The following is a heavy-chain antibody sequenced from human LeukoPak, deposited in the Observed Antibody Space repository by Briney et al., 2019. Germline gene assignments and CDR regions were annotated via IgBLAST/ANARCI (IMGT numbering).Heavy chain of an antibody. CDR3: ASSYDCSGGSCYYY. CDR2: VIPILGIA. Sequence: SVKVSCKASGGTFSSYAISWVRQAPGQGLEWMGRVIPILGIANYAQKFQGRVTITADKSTSTAYMELSSLRSEDTAVYYCASSYDCSGGSCYYYWGQGTLVTVSS. V-gene: IGHV1-69*04. J-gene: IGHJ4*02. CDR1: GGTFSSYA. D-gene: IGHD2-15*01.